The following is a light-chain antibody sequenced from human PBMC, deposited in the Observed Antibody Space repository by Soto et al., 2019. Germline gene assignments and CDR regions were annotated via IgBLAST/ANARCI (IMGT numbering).Light chain of an antibody. CDR1: QTIRTS. J-gene: IGKJ1*01. Sequence: DIPMTQSPSSLSASVGDRVILTCRASQTIRTSLNWYQQKPGKAPKLLIYAASTLHSGVPSRFSGSLSGTDFTLSISNLQPEDFATYFCQKTYATPPTFGQGTKVEI. CDR3: QKTYATPPT. V-gene: IGKV1-39*01. CDR2: AAS.